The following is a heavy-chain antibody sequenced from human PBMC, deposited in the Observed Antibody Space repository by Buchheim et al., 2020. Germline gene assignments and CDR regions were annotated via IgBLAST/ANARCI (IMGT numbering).Heavy chain of an antibody. J-gene: IGHJ4*02. CDR1: GFTFSSYA. V-gene: IGHV3-30-3*01. CDR3: ARDRTTSSSFDY. Sequence: QVQLVESGGGVVQPGRSLRLSCAASGFTFSSYAMHWVRQAPGKGLEWVAVISYDGSNKYYADSVKGRFTISRDNSKNTLYLQMNSLRAEDTAVYYCARDRTTSSSFDYWGRGTL. CDR2: ISYDGSNK. D-gene: IGHD1-7*01.